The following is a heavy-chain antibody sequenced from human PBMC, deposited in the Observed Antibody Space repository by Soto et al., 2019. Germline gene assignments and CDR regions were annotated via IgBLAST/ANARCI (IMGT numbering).Heavy chain of an antibody. CDR3: GRLENGVYTIAWNYGMDV. Sequence: GESLQISCKASEYSFTTYWIAAVRQMPGKGLEWMWIIYPGDSDTRYRPSFQGQVTISADNSISTAYLQWSSLKASDTAMSYCGRLENGVYTIAWNYGMDVWGQGTTVTVSS. CDR1: EYSFTTYW. CDR2: IYPGDSDT. V-gene: IGHV5-51*03. J-gene: IGHJ6*02. D-gene: IGHD2-8*01.